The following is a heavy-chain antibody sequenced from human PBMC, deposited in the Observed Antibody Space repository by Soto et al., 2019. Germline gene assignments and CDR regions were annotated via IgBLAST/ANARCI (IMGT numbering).Heavy chain of an antibody. J-gene: IGHJ4*02. CDR2: ISGRGGRI. Sequence: EVQLLESGGGLVQPGGSMRLSCAASGFTFSTYAMSWVRQAPGKGLEWVSGISGRGGRIYYADSVKGRCTMSRDNSKNTLYLQMNSLRAEDTAVYYCAKEGAGSSGWNSDYWGQGTLVTVSS. CDR3: AKEGAGSSGWNSDY. V-gene: IGHV3-23*01. D-gene: IGHD6-19*01. CDR1: GFTFSTYA.